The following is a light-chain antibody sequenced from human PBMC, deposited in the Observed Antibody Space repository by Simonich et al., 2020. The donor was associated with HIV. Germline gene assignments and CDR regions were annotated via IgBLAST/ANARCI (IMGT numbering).Light chain of an antibody. J-gene: IGKJ3*01. Sequence: DIVMTQTPLSLSVTTGQPASTPCKSSQSLQHSDGKTYLYWCLQKPGQSPLFLSYEGSSRFSGVPDRFSGSGSGTDFTLKISRVEAEDVWVYYCMQSLQLPFTFGPGTKVDIK. CDR1: QSLQHSDGKTY. V-gene: IGKV2D-29*02. CDR2: EGS. CDR3: MQSLQLPFT.